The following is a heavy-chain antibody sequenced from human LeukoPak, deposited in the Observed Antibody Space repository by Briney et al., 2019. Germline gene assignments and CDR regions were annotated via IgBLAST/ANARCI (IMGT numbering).Heavy chain of an antibody. J-gene: IGHJ4*02. CDR3: TTLGYHLDS. CDR1: GFDFGAYE. V-gene: IGHV3-48*03. Sequence: PGGSLRLSCAASGFDFGAYEMNWVRQAPGKGLVWVAYFAGSDTTTYYADSVKGRFIISRDNARNSLYLQMNSLRAEDTALYYCTTLGYHLDSLGPGTLVTVSS. CDR2: FAGSDTTT. D-gene: IGHD3-22*01.